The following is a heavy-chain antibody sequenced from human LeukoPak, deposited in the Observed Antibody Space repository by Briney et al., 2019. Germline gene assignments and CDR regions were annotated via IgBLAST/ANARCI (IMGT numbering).Heavy chain of an antibody. J-gene: IGHJ5*02. CDR1: GYSISSGYY. Sequence: SETLSLTCAVSGYSISSGYYWGWIRQPPGKGLEWIGSIYHSGSTYYNPSLKSRVTISVDTSKNQFSLKLSSVTAADTAVYYCARDGGYCSSASCPGGWFDPWGQGTLVTVSS. CDR3: ARDGGYCSSASCPGGWFDP. V-gene: IGHV4-38-2*02. D-gene: IGHD2-2*01. CDR2: IYHSGST.